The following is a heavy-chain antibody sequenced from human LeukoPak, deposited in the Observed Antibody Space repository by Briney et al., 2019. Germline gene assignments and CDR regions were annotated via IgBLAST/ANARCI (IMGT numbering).Heavy chain of an antibody. CDR1: GFPFNASA. D-gene: IGHD4-11*01. Sequence: PGGSLRLSCAASGFPFNASAIHWVRQASGKGLEWVGRVKGKPSNYATAYAASVAGRFTISRDDSKNTAYLQMNSLKIEDTAVYYCTGGVTTLSDYWGQGTLVTVPS. CDR3: TGGVTTLSDY. J-gene: IGHJ4*02. CDR2: VKGKPSNYAT. V-gene: IGHV3-73*01.